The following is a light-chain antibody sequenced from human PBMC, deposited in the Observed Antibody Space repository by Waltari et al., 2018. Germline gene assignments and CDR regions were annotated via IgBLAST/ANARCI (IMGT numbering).Light chain of an antibody. CDR1: QSVNEY. CDR3: HVRSNWPPVT. Sequence: PGERATLSCRASQSVNEYLAWYQQIPGQAPRLLIYDASNRATGIPARFRGSGSGTDFTLTISSLEPEDFAIYYCHVRSNWPPVTFGGGTKVEIK. V-gene: IGKV3-11*01. CDR2: DAS. J-gene: IGKJ4*01.